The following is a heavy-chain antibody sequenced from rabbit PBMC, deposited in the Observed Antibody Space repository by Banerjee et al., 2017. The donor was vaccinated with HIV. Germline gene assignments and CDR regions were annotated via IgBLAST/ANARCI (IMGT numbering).Heavy chain of an antibody. J-gene: IGHJ4*01. CDR2: IYTGSSDNT. Sequence: QSLEESGGDLVQPEGSLTLTCKASGFDLSSYYYMCWVRQAPGKGLEWIACIYTGSSDNTYYASWAKGRFTISKTSSTTVTLQMTSLTAADTATYFCARDLAGVIGWNFNLWGPGTLVTVS. D-gene: IGHD4-1*01. CDR1: GFDLSSYYY. V-gene: IGHV1S40*01. CDR3: ARDLAGVIGWNFNL.